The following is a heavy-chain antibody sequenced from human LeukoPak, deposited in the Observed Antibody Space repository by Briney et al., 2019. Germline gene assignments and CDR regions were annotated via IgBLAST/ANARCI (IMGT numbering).Heavy chain of an antibody. CDR2: ITGGGDSA. CDR1: GFTFSSHA. D-gene: IGHD3-22*01. Sequence: PGGSLGLSCGASGFTFSSHAMSWLRQTPERGLEWVSAITGGGDSAYYPDSVKGRFTISRDNSKNTLYLQMNNLGAEDTALYYCVSGDTGSGYYYWGQGTLVTVSS. J-gene: IGHJ4*02. CDR3: VSGDTGSGYYY. V-gene: IGHV3-23*01.